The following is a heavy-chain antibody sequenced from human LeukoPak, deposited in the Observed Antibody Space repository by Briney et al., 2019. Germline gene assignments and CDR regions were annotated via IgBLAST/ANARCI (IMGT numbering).Heavy chain of an antibody. CDR2: IQRDGSER. CDR3: ARPYSSSSDFDY. V-gene: IGHV3-7*01. CDR1: GFTFSNYW. J-gene: IGHJ4*02. D-gene: IGHD6-6*01. Sequence: GGSLRLSCAASGFTFSNYWTNWVRQAPGKGLEWVASIQRDGSERYYVESVKGRFTISRDNAKNSLYLQMNSLRAEDTAVYYCARPYSSSSDFDYWGQGTLVTVSS.